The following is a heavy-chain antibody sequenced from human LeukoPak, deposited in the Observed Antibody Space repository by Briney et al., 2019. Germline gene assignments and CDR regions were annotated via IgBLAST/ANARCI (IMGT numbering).Heavy chain of an antibody. CDR1: GFTFSSYG. Sequence: PGGSLRLSCAASGFTFSSYGMHWVRQAPGKGLEWVAFIRYDGSNKYYADSVKGRFTISRDNAKNTLYLQMNSLRAEDTAVYYCARDNAPGHDYWGQGTLVTVSS. CDR3: ARDNAPGHDY. D-gene: IGHD2-2*01. CDR2: IRYDGSNK. J-gene: IGHJ4*02. V-gene: IGHV3-30*02.